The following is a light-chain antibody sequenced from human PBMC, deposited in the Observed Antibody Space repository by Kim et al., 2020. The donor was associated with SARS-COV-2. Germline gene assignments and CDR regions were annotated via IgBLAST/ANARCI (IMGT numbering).Light chain of an antibody. CDR2: DAS. CDR3: QQRSNRYT. V-gene: IGKV3-11*01. J-gene: IGKJ2*01. Sequence: EIVLTQSPATLSLSPAERATLSCRASQSVSSYLAWYQQKPGQAPRLLIYDASNRATGIPARFSGSGSGTDFTLTISSLEPEDFAVYYLQQRSNRYTFGKETKLEIK. CDR1: QSVSSY.